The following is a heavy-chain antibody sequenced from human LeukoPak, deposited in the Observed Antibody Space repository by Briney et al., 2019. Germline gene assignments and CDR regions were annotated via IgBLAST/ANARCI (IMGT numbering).Heavy chain of an antibody. Sequence: SETLSLTCSVSGASISSYYWSWIRQPAGKGLEWIGRIYSSGSTNHNPSLKSRVTMSVDTSKNQFSLKLNSVTAADTAVYYCARDLPSGYSSGWYTRRSPGWYFDLWGRGTLVTVSS. D-gene: IGHD6-19*01. V-gene: IGHV4-4*07. CDR3: ARDLPSGYSSGWYTRRSPGWYFDL. CDR2: IYSSGST. CDR1: GASISSYY. J-gene: IGHJ2*01.